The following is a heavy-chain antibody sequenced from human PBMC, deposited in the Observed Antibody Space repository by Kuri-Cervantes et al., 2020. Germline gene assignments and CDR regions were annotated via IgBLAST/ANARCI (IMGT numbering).Heavy chain of an antibody. J-gene: IGHJ4*02. CDR2: VGVGGNSDT. D-gene: IGHD3-3*01. Sequence: GESLKISCAASGFSFGNYAMTWVRQAPGKGLEWVSTVGVGGNSDTYYADSVKGRFIISRDNSKNTVYLQMNSPSAEDTAVYYCAQNVPGAFLDDWGQGTLVTVSS. CDR1: GFSFGNYA. V-gene: IGHV3-23*01. CDR3: AQNVPGAFLDD.